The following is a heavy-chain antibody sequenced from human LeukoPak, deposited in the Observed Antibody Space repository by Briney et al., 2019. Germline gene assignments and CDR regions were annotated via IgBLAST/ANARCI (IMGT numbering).Heavy chain of an antibody. D-gene: IGHD3-22*01. Sequence: SGTLSLTCTVPGGSISSSNWWSWVRQPPGKGLEWIGEIYHSGSTNYNPSLKSRVTISVDKSKNQFSLKLSSVTAADTAVYYCARDRVVVTSNYFDYWGQGTLVTVSS. J-gene: IGHJ4*02. CDR1: GGSISSSNW. CDR3: ARDRVVVTSNYFDY. CDR2: IYHSGST. V-gene: IGHV4-4*02.